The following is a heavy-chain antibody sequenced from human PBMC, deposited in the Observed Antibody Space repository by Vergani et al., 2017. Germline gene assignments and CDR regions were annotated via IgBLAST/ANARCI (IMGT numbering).Heavy chain of an antibody. CDR3: ARDTRYYDSSGLSYYFDY. Sequence: QVQLQESGPGLVKPSQTLSLTCTVSGGSISSGGYYWSWLRQHPGKGLEWIGYIYYSGSTYYNPSLKSRVTISVDTSKNQFSLKLSSVTAADTAVYYCARDTRYYDSSGLSYYFDYWGQGTLVTVSS. CDR1: GGSISSGGYY. V-gene: IGHV4-31*03. D-gene: IGHD3-22*01. CDR2: IYYSGST. J-gene: IGHJ4*02.